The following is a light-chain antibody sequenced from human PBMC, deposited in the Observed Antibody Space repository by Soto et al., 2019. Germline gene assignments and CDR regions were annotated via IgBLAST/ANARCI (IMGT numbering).Light chain of an antibody. CDR3: QQYYDWST. J-gene: IGKJ3*01. Sequence: EIVMTQSPATLSVSPGERATLSCRASQRVGRNLAWYQQKPGQAPRLLIYGISTRANGIPARFSGSGSGTDFTLAISSLQSEDFAVYYCQQYYDWSTFGPGTKVEIK. CDR2: GIS. V-gene: IGKV3-15*01. CDR1: QRVGRN.